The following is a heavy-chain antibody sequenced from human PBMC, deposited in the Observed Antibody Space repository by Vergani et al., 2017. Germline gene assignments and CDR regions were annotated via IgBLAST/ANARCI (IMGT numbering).Heavy chain of an antibody. CDR3: VRDVRVSRT. V-gene: IGHV3-23*01. CDR1: GFSFPGYA. CDR2: VSGSSATP. J-gene: IGHJ3*01. Sequence: EVQLLESGGGLVQPGGSLRLSCEASGFSFPGYAMSWVRQAPGKGLEWVSSVSGSSATPYYADSVKGRFIISRDNAKNSLYLDMSSLRAEDTAVYYCVRDVRVSRTWGQGTLVAASS.